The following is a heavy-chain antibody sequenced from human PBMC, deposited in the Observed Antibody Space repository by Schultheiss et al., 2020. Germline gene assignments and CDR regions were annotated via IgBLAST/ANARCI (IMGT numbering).Heavy chain of an antibody. CDR3: TRDGRWLPNGGESTPTDY. Sequence: GGSLRLSCAASGFTFSSYGMHWVRQAPGKGLEWVGFIRSKVYGGTAEYAASVKGRFTISRDDSKSIAYLQMNSLKAEDTAVYYCTRDGRWLPNGGESTPTDYWGQGTLVTVSS. CDR1: GFTFSSYG. J-gene: IGHJ4*02. D-gene: IGHD5-24*01. V-gene: IGHV3-49*04. CDR2: IRSKVYGGTA.